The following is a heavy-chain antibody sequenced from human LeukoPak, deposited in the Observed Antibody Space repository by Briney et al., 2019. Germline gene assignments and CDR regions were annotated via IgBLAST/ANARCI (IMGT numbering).Heavy chain of an antibody. V-gene: IGHV4-59*01. Sequence: SETLSLTCTVSGGSITSYYWSWIRQPPGKGLEWIGSIYYSGSTNYNPSLKSRVTISVDTSKNQFSLKLSSVTDADTALYYCARENGYRYDYWGQGTLVTVSS. D-gene: IGHD5-18*01. CDR1: GGSITSYY. J-gene: IGHJ4*02. CDR3: ARENGYRYDY. CDR2: IYYSGST.